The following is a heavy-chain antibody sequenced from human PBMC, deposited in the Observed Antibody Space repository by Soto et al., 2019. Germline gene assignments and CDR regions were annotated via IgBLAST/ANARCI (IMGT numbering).Heavy chain of an antibody. CDR3: ARSGENDYGFDY. D-gene: IGHD4-17*01. V-gene: IGHV5-51*01. CDR1: GFTFTGFW. Sequence: GESLKISCQGSGFTFTGFWIAWVRQMPGKGLEWMGIIYPGDSDTRYSPSFQGQVTISADKSINTAYLQWGSLKASDTAMYYCARSGENDYGFDYWGQGTLVTVSS. CDR2: IYPGDSDT. J-gene: IGHJ4*02.